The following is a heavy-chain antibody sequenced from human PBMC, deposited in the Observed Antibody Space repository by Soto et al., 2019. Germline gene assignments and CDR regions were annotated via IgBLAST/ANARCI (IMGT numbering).Heavy chain of an antibody. Sequence: SETLSLTCAVYGGSFSGYYWSWIRQPPGKGLEWIGEINHSGSTNYNPSLKSRVTISVDTSKNQFSLKLSSVTAADTAVYYCARHFRDGYDAFDIWGQGTMVTVSS. CDR2: INHSGST. V-gene: IGHV4-34*01. J-gene: IGHJ3*02. CDR1: GGSFSGYY. CDR3: ARHFRDGYDAFDI. D-gene: IGHD3-3*02.